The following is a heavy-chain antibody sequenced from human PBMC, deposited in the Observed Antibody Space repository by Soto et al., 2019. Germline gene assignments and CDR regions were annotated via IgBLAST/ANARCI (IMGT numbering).Heavy chain of an antibody. CDR3: ATGFPRFSSSSAFDI. D-gene: IGHD6-6*01. CDR2: FDPEDGET. CDR1: GYTLTELS. V-gene: IGHV1-24*01. J-gene: IGHJ3*02. Sequence: ASVKVSCKVSGYTLTELSMHWVRQAPGKGLEWMGGFDPEDGETIYAQKFQGRVTMTEDTSTDTAYMELSSLRSEDTAVYYCATGFPRFSSSSAFDIWGQGTMVTVSS.